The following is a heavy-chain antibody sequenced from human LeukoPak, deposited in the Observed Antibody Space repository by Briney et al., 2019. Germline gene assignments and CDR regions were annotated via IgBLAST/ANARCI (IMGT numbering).Heavy chain of an antibody. CDR3: ARRAGAYSHPYDY. CDR2: ISYDGSNK. J-gene: IGHJ4*02. V-gene: IGHV3-30*04. Sequence: GGSLTLSCAASGFTFSSYAMHWVRQAPGKGLEWVAVISYDGSNKYYADSVKGRFTISRDNSKNTLCLQMNSLRAEDTAVYYCARRAGAYSHPYDYWGQGTLVTVSS. D-gene: IGHD4/OR15-4a*01. CDR1: GFTFSSYA.